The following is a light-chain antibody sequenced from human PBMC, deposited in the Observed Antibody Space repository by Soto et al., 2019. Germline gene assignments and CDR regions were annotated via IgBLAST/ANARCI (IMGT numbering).Light chain of an antibody. J-gene: IGKJ1*01. CDR2: AAS. Sequence: DSQMIQSPSSLSASVGDRVTITSRASQSISSYLNWYQQKPGKAPKLLIYAASSLQSGVPSRYSGSGSGTDFTLTISSLQPEDFETYYCQQSYSTPPTFGQGTKVDIK. CDR1: QSISSY. CDR3: QQSYSTPPT. V-gene: IGKV1-39*01.